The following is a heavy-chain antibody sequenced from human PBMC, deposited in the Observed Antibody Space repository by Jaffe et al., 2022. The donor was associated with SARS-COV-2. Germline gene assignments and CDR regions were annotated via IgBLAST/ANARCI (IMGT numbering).Heavy chain of an antibody. CDR3: ASGGSTTIWYYGMDV. J-gene: IGHJ6*02. Sequence: EVQLVESGGGLVQPGGSLRLSCAASGFTFSSYAMHWVRQAPGKGLEYVSAISSNGGSTYYANSVKGRFTISRDNSKNTLYLQMGSLRAEDMAVYYCASGGSTTIWYYGMDVWGQGTTVTVSS. V-gene: IGHV3-64*01. CDR1: GFTFSSYA. D-gene: IGHD1-26*01. CDR2: ISSNGGST.